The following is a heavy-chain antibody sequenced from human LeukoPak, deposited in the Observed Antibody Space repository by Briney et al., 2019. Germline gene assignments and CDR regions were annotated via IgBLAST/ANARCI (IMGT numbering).Heavy chain of an antibody. D-gene: IGHD6-19*01. Sequence: ASVKVSCKASGYSFTTLGISWVRQAPGQGLEWVGWITAHNGNTNYAQKLQDRVTLTTDTSTSTAYMELRSLRSDDTAVYYCARGNGVTSGWFQDYYYYGLDVWGQGTTVTVSS. CDR2: ITAHNGNT. CDR3: ARGNGVTSGWFQDYYYYGLDV. CDR1: GYSFTTLG. V-gene: IGHV1-18*01. J-gene: IGHJ6*02.